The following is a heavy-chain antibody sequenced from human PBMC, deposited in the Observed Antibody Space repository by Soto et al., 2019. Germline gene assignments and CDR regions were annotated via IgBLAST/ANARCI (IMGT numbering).Heavy chain of an antibody. J-gene: IGHJ4*02. CDR2: IYDGGSA. V-gene: IGHV4-34*01. CDR1: GGSFSGYS. D-gene: IGHD5-18*01. CDR3: ARHRRSGRGYSYGLGYFDY. Sequence: SETLSLTCAVYGGSFSGYSWTWIRQSPGKGLEWIGQIYDGGSANYNPSLKSRVTISVDTSNNQFSLKLSSVTAADTAVYYCARHRRSGRGYSYGLGYFDYWGQGTLVTVS.